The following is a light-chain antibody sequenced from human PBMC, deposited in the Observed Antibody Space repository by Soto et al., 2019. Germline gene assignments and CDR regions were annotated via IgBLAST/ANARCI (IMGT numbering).Light chain of an antibody. CDR2: LGS. J-gene: IGKJ1*01. CDR3: MQALQTPPWT. CDR1: QSLLHSNGYNY. Sequence: VSSQSTLSLPVTPGEPASISCRSSQSLLHSNGYNYLDWYLQKPGQSPQLLIYLGSNRASGVPDRFSGSGSGTDFTLKISRVEAEDVGVYYCMQALQTPPWTFGQGTKVDIK. V-gene: IGKV2-28*01.